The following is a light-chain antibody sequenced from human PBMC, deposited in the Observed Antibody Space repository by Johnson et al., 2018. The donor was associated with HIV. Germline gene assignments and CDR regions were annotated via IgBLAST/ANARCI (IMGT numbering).Light chain of an antibody. Sequence: LTQPPSVSVSPGQTASIPCSGDKLGDKYACWYQQKPGQSPVLVIYQDSKRPSGSPDRFSGSKSGTSATLVITGLQTGDEADYDCGTWDSVHYVFGTGTKVTVL. CDR1: KLGDKY. CDR2: QDS. J-gene: IGLJ1*01. V-gene: IGLV3-1*01. CDR3: GTWDSVHYV.